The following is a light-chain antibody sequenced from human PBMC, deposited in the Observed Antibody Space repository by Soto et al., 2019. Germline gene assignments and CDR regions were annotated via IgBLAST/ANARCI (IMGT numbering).Light chain of an antibody. CDR1: KLGDKL. Sequence: SYELTQPPSVSVSPGLTASITCSGDKLGDKLAYWYQQKPGQSPVLVTYQDSKRPSGIPERFSGSNSGNTATLTISGTQSMDEADYYCQAWDSSTAVFGTGTKLTVL. CDR3: QAWDSSTAV. CDR2: QDS. J-gene: IGLJ1*01. V-gene: IGLV3-1*01.